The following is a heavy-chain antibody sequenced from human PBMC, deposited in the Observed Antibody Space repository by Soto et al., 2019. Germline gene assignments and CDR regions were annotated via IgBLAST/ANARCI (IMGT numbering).Heavy chain of an antibody. CDR1: GGSISSSSYY. V-gene: IGHV4-39*01. Sequence: SETLSLSCTVSGGSISSSSYYWGWIREPPGKGLEWIGSIYYSGSTYYNPSLKSRVTISVDTSKNQFSLELSSVTAADTAVYYCARRAGSYGGYYFDYWGQGTLVTVSS. D-gene: IGHD6-19*01. J-gene: IGHJ4*02. CDR3: ARRAGSYGGYYFDY. CDR2: IYYSGST.